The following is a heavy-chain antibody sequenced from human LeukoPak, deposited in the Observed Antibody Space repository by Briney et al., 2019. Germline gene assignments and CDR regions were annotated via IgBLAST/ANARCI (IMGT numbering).Heavy chain of an antibody. Sequence: GGSLRLSCAVSGITLSNYGMSWVRQAPGKGLEWVAGISDRGSRTNYADSVKGRFTISTDHPKNTLYLQMNSLRAEDTAVYFCAKRGVVIRVILVGFHKEAYYFDSWGQGALATVSS. CDR3: AKRGVVIRVILVGFHKEAYYFDS. CDR1: GITLSNYG. J-gene: IGHJ4*02. D-gene: IGHD3-10*01. V-gene: IGHV3-23*01. CDR2: ISDRGSRT.